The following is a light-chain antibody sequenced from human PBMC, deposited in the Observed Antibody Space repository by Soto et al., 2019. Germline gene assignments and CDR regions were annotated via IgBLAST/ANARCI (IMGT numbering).Light chain of an antibody. Sequence: QSALTQPASVSGSPGQSITISCTGTSSDVGNYDLVSWYQQDPGKAPTLIIYEVTNRPSGVSNRFSGTKSGNTAALTISVLQPEDESDYYCFSYAGGDSYVLFGGGTQLTVL. CDR3: FSYAGGDSYVL. CDR2: EVT. V-gene: IGLV2-23*02. CDR1: SSDVGNYDL. J-gene: IGLJ3*02.